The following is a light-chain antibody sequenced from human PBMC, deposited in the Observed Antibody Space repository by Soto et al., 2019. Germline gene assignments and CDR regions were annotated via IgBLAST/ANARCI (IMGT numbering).Light chain of an antibody. CDR3: QQCGSSST. Sequence: TQSPASLSVSPGERATLSCRASPSVTNYVAWYQQKPGQAPRLLIYGAFNRATGIPARFSGSGSGTDFTLTISRLEPEDFAVYYCQQCGSSSTFGQGTRLEI. CDR2: GAF. V-gene: IGKV3-20*01. J-gene: IGKJ5*01. CDR1: PSVTNY.